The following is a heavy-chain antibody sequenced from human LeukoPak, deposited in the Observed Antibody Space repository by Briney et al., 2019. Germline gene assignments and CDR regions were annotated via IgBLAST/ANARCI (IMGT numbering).Heavy chain of an antibody. J-gene: IGHJ4*02. Sequence: GGSLRLSCAASGFTFSSYSMNWVRQAPGKGLEWVSSISSSSSYIYYADSVKGRFTVSRDNAKNSLYLQMNSLRAEDTAVYYCARDPGLLIYDYWGQGTLVTVSS. CDR3: ARDPGLLIYDY. CDR1: GFTFSSYS. D-gene: IGHD2-15*01. CDR2: ISSSSSYI. V-gene: IGHV3-21*01.